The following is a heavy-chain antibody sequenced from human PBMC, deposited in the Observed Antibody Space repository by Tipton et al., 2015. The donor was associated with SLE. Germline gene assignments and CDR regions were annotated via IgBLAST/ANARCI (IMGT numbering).Heavy chain of an antibody. CDR3: ASGGILWYFDL. Sequence: TLSLTCTISGGSISTYFWSWIRQPPGKGLEWIGYVYYSGSTHYNPSLKSRVTISVDTSKNQFSLKLSSVTAADTAVYYCASGGILWYFDLWGRGTLVTVSS. V-gene: IGHV4-59*08. CDR2: VYYSGST. CDR1: GGSISTYF. D-gene: IGHD3-16*01. J-gene: IGHJ2*01.